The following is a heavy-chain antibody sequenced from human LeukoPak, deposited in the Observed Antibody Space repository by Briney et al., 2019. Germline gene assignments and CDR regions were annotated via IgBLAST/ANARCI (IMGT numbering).Heavy chain of an antibody. CDR1: GGSISSSSYY. J-gene: IGHJ4*02. Sequence: SETLSLTCTVSGGSISSSSYYWGWTRQPPGKGLGWLGCIYYSGSTYYNPSLKSRVTISVDTSKNQFSLKLTSVTAADTAVYYCVRHQWDSSSWHFDYWGQGTLVTVSS. V-gene: IGHV4-39*01. CDR2: IYYSGST. D-gene: IGHD6-13*01. CDR3: VRHQWDSSSWHFDY.